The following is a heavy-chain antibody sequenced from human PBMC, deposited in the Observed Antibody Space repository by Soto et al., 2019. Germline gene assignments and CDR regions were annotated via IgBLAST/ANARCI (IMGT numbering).Heavy chain of an antibody. CDR3: AGGDLQEESYYYYYGMDV. CDR2: MNPNSGNT. V-gene: IGHV1-8*01. Sequence: ASVKVSCKASGYTFTSYDINWVRQATGQGLEWMGWMNPNSGNTGSAQKFQGRVVTTRNNSISTADLELSGLRSEDTAVYYCAGGDLQEESYYYYYGMDVWGQGTTVTVSS. J-gene: IGHJ6*02. D-gene: IGHD4-4*01. CDR1: GYTFTSYD.